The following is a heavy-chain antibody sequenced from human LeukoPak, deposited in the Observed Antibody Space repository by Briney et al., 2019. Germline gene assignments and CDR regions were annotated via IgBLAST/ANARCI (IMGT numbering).Heavy chain of an antibody. CDR1: GYTFTSYY. Sequence: ASVKVSCKASGYTFTSYYMHWVRQAPGQGLEWMGIINPSGGSTSYTQKFQGRVTMTRDTSTSTVYMELSSLRSEDTAVYYCARDAADPYFDYWGQGTLVTVSS. J-gene: IGHJ4*02. CDR3: ARDAADPYFDY. V-gene: IGHV1-46*01. D-gene: IGHD6-13*01. CDR2: INPSGGST.